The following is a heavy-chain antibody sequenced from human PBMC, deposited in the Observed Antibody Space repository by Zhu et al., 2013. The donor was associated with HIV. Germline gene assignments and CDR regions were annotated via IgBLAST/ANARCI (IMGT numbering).Heavy chain of an antibody. D-gene: IGHD3-22*01. CDR2: INPNSGGT. V-gene: IGHV1-2*02. CDR1: GYTFTGYY. CDR3: ARQKHYYDSSGYSTTVFDY. Sequence: QVQLVQSGAEVKKPGASVKVSCKASGYTFTGYYMHWVRQAPGQGLEWMGWINPNSGGTNYAQKFQGRVTMTRDTSISTAYMELSRLRSDDTAVYYCARQKHYYDSSGYSTTVFDYWGQGTLVTVSS. J-gene: IGHJ4*02.